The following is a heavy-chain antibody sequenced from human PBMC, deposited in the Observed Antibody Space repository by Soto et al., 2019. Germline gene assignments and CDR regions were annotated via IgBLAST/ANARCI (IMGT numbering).Heavy chain of an antibody. Sequence: SETLSLTCTVSGDSIRSINNYWGWIRQSPGRGLEWIGYIYNSRSTNYNPSLKSRVTISVDTSKNQFSLRLTSVTAADTAVYYCARDHRGYDRGVYYYYGMDVWGQGTTVTVSS. CDR1: GDSIRSINNY. CDR3: ARDHRGYDRGVYYYYGMDV. J-gene: IGHJ6*02. CDR2: IYNSRST. V-gene: IGHV4-61*05. D-gene: IGHD3-10*01.